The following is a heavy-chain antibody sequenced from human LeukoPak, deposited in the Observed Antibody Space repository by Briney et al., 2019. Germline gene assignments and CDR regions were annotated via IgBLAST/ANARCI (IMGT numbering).Heavy chain of an antibody. D-gene: IGHD3-22*01. CDR1: GGTFSIYA. CDR3: AREYAGTVGVSYGDYYYGMDV. Sequence: GSSVKVSCKASGGTFSIYAISWVRQAPGQGLEWMGRIIPILGIANYAQKFQGRVTITADKSTSTAYMELSSLRSEDTAVYYCAREYAGTVGVSYGDYYYGMDVWGQGTTVTVSS. J-gene: IGHJ6*02. CDR2: IIPILGIA. V-gene: IGHV1-69*04.